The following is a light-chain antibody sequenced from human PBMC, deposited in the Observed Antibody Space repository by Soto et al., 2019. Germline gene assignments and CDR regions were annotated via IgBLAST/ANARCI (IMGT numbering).Light chain of an antibody. J-gene: IGLJ2*01. CDR1: KLGNKY. CDR2: QDI. V-gene: IGLV3-1*01. CDR3: QAWDSSTVV. Sequence: SNELTQPPSVSVSPGQTASITCSGDKLGNKYACWYQQKPGQSPVLVIYQDIKRPSGIPERFSGSNSGNTATLTISGTQAMDEADYYCQAWDSSTVVFGGGTKVTVL.